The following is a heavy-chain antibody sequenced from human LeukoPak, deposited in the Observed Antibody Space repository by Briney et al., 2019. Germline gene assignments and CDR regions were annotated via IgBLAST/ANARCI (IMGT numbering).Heavy chain of an antibody. D-gene: IGHD5-18*01. CDR1: GSTFSSYA. J-gene: IGHJ4*02. Sequence: GRSLRLSCAASGSTFSSYAMHWVRQAPGKGLEWVAVISYDGSNKYYADSVKGRFTISRDNSKNTLYLQMNSLRAEDTAVYYCARDGDTAMVTYWGQGTLVTVSS. V-gene: IGHV3-30*04. CDR2: ISYDGSNK. CDR3: ARDGDTAMVTY.